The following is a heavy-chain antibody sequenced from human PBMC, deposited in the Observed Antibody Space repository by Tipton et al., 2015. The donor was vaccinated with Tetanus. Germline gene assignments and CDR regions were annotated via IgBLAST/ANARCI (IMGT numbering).Heavy chain of an antibody. CDR1: GFTFSSNA. CDR3: ARENGGYDYYYYYGMDV. CDR2: ISGSGGST. D-gene: IGHD5-12*01. Sequence: SLRLSCAASGFTFSSNAMSWVRQAPGKGLEWVSSISGSGGSTYYADSVKGRFTVSRDNAKNSLYLQMNSLRAEDTAVYYCARENGGYDYYYYYGMDVWGQGTTVTVSS. V-gene: IGHV3-23*01. J-gene: IGHJ6*02.